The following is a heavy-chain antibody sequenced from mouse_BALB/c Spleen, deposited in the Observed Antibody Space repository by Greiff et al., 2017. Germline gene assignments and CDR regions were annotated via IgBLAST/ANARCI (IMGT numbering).Heavy chain of an antibody. CDR3: ASSPIYGNYGGDY. V-gene: IGHV1-80*01. J-gene: IGHJ4*01. CDR2: IYPGDGDT. Sequence: QVQLKESGAELVRPGSSVKISCKASGYAFSSYWMNWVKQRPGQGLEWIGQIYPGDGDTNYNGKFKGKATLTADKSSSTAYMQLSSLTSEDSAVYFCASSPIYGNYGGDYWGQGTSVTVSS. D-gene: IGHD2-1*01. CDR1: GYAFSSYW.